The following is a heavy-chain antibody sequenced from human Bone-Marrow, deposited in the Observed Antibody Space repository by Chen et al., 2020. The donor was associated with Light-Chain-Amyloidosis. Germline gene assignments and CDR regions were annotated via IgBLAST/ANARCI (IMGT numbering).Heavy chain of an antibody. CDR3: VRDTYDSSTYYTYRSMDV. CDR2: MTQSGST. J-gene: IGHJ6*02. D-gene: IGHD3-22*01. Sequence: QVQLQQWGAGLLKPSETLSLTCAVYGGSFSDYSWTWIRQSPGTGLEWIGKMTQSGSTKYNPSLKSRVTMSVDTSKNQFSLKMNSVTAADTAVYYCVRDTYDSSTYYTYRSMDVWGQGTTVTVSS. V-gene: IGHV4-34*01. CDR1: GGSFSDYS.